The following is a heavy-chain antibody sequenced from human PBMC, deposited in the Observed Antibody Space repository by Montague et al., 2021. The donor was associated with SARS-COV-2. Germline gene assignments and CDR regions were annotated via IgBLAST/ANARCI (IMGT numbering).Heavy chain of an antibody. CDR2: IFHSGIT. CDR1: GGSISSYY. V-gene: IGHV4-59*13. J-gene: IGHJ5*02. CDR3: ARTEYNWNDWFDP. D-gene: IGHD1-20*01. Sequence: SETLSLTCSVSGGSISSYYWSWIRQSPGKGLEWIGYIFHSGITDYNPSRKSRVTISVDMSKNQCSLQLNSVTAADSAVYYCARTEYNWNDWFDPWGQGTLVTVSS.